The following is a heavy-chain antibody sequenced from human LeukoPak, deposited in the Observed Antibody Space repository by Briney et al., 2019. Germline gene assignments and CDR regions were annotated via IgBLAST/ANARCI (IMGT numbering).Heavy chain of an antibody. J-gene: IGHJ4*02. CDR2: IYPGDSDT. CDR1: GYSFTSYR. V-gene: IGHV5-51*01. Sequence: GESLKISCKGSGYSFTSYRIGWVRQMPGKGLEWMGIIYPGDSDTRYSPSFQGQVTISADKSISTAYLQWSSLKASDTAMYYCARSNELLWFGELLGYFDYWGQGTLVTVSS. CDR3: ARSNELLWFGELLGYFDY. D-gene: IGHD3-10*01.